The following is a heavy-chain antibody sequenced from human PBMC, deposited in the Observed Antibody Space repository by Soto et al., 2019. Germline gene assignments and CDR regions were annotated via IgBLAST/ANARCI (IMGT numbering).Heavy chain of an antibody. CDR2: IWYDGSNK. CDR1: GFTFSSYG. V-gene: IGHV3-33*01. Sequence: GGSLRLSCAASGFTFSSYGMHWVRQAPGKGLEWVVVIWYDGSNKYYADSVKGRFTISRDNSKNTLYLQMNSLRAEDTAVYYCAREFVRNWFDPWGQGTLVTVSS. CDR3: AREFVRNWFDP. J-gene: IGHJ5*02. D-gene: IGHD3-10*02.